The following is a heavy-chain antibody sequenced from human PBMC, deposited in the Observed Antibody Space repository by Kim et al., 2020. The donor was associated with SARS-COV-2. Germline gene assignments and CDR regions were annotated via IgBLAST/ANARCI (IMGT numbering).Heavy chain of an antibody. CDR1: GYTLTELS. CDR3: ATAVERRFGELLPRTDYYGMDV. Sequence: ASVKVSCKVSGYTLTELSMHWVRQAPGKGLEWMGGFDPEDGETIYAQKFQGRVTMTEDTSTDTAYMELSSLRSEDTAVYYCATAVERRFGELLPRTDYYGMDVWGQGTTVTVSS. CDR2: FDPEDGET. J-gene: IGHJ6*02. V-gene: IGHV1-24*01. D-gene: IGHD3-10*01.